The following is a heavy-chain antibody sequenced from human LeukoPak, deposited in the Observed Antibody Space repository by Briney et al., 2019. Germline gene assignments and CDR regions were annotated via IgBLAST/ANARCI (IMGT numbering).Heavy chain of an antibody. CDR1: GGTFSSYA. CDR3: ARTYYYDSSGYSGFDY. CDR2: ISAYNGNT. J-gene: IGHJ4*02. V-gene: IGHV1-18*01. D-gene: IGHD3-22*01. Sequence: ASVKVSCKASGGTFSSYAISWVRQAPGQGLEWMGWISAYNGNTNYAQKLQGRVTMTTDTSTSTAYMELRSLRSDDTAVYYCARTYYYDSSGYSGFDYWGQGTLVTVSS.